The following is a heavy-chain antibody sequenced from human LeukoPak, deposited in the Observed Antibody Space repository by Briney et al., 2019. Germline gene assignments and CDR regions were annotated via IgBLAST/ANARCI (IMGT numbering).Heavy chain of an antibody. V-gene: IGHV4-38-2*01. D-gene: IGHD6-13*01. CDR3: ARTSSGYSSSWYGYYPY. CDR2: IYYSGST. J-gene: IGHJ4*02. Sequence: SETLSLTCAVSGDSITSDKWWTWVRQPPGKGLEWIGSIYYSGSTYYNPSLKSRVTISVDTSKNQFSLKLSSVTAADTAVYYCARTSSGYSSSWYGYYPYWGQGTLVTVSS. CDR1: GDSITSDKW.